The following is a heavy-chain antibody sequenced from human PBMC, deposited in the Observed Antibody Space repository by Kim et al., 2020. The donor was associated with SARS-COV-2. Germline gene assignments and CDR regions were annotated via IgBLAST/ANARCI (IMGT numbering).Heavy chain of an antibody. J-gene: IGHJ4*02. D-gene: IGHD3-16*02. CDR3: ARGRDDYIWGSYRLFDY. Sequence: SETLSLTCTVSGGSISSSSYYWGWIRQPPGKGLEWIGSIYYSGSTYYNPSLKSRVTISVDTSKNQFSLKLSYVTAADTDVYYCARGRDDYIWGSYRLFDYWGQGTLVTVSS. CDR1: GGSISSSSYY. V-gene: IGHV4-39*01. CDR2: IYYSGST.